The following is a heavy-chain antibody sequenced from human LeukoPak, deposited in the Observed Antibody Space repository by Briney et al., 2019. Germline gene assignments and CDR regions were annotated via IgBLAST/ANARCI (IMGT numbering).Heavy chain of an antibody. CDR1: GFTFGSYG. J-gene: IGHJ4*02. Sequence: PGGSLRLSCAASGFTFGSYGMHWVRQAPGKGLEWVAVIWYDGSNKYYADSVKGRFTISRDNSKNTLYLQMNSLRAEDTAVYYCAKDRDGYDSTLDYWGQGTLVTVSS. CDR3: AKDRDGYDSTLDY. D-gene: IGHD5-12*01. V-gene: IGHV3-33*06. CDR2: IWYDGSNK.